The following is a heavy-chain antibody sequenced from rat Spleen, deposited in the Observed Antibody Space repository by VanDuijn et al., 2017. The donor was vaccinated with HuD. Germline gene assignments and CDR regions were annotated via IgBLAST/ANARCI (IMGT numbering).Heavy chain of an antibody. CDR1: VYSITSSY. D-gene: IGHD1-1*01. CDR3: ATYRGSLQWPFDY. J-gene: IGHJ2*01. CDR2: ISYSGTT. Sequence: EVQLQESGPGLVKPSQSLSLTCSVTVYSITSSYRWSWIRKFPGNKMEWMGDISYSGTTSYHPSLKSRISITRDTSKNQFFLQLNSVTADDTATYYCATYRGSLQWPFDYWGQGVMVTVSS. V-gene: IGHV3-1*01.